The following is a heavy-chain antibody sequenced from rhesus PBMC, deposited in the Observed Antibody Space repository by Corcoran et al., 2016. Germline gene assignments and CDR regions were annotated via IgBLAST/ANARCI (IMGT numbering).Heavy chain of an antibody. CDR2: ISNNGKTI. Sequence: EVQLVESGGGLVQPGGSLRLSCAASGFTFSSYDMSWVRQARGKGVDWVSYISNNGKTIYYADSVKGRFTISRDNAKNSLSLQMSSLRAEDTAVYYCTRVAAAGVDYWGQGVLVTVSS. V-gene: IGHV3-136*01. CDR1: GFTFSSYD. D-gene: IGHD6-25*01. CDR3: TRVAAAGVDY. J-gene: IGHJ4*01.